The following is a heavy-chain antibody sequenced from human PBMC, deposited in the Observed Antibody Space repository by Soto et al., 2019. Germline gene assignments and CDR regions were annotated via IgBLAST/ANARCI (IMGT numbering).Heavy chain of an antibody. J-gene: IGHJ3*02. V-gene: IGHV1-69*01. Sequence: QVQLVQSGAEVKKTGSSVKVSCKASGGTFNTYAIIWVRQAPGQGLEWMGGILPIFGTTNYAQNFQGRVTITADESTSTAYMELRSLRSEDTAVYYCARDRWELPGHAFDIWGQGTMVTVSS. D-gene: IGHD1-26*01. CDR3: ARDRWELPGHAFDI. CDR1: GGTFNTYA. CDR2: ILPIFGTT.